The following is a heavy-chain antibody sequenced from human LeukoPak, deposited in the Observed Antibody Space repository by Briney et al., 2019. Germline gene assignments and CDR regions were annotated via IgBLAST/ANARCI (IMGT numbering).Heavy chain of an antibody. V-gene: IGHV4-59*11. J-gene: IGHJ3*02. D-gene: IGHD4-23*01. CDR2: IYYSGST. CDR3: ARETTVVTPGRSDVFDI. Sequence: PSETLSLTCTVSGGSISSHYWNWIRQPPGKGLEWVGYIYYSGSTNYNPSLKSRVTISVDTSKNQFSLKLSSVTAADTAVYYCARETTVVTPGRSDVFDIWGQGTMVTVSS. CDR1: GGSISSHY.